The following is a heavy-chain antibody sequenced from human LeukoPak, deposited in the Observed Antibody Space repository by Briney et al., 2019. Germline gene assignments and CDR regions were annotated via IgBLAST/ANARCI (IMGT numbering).Heavy chain of an antibody. D-gene: IGHD5-18*01. V-gene: IGHV4-30-4*08. Sequence: SETLSLTRAVYGGSFSGYYWSWIRQPPGKGLEWIAYIYYSGSTYYNPSLKSRVTISVDTSKNQFSLKLSSVTAADTALYYCARGLDTYGYSYWGQETLVTVSS. CDR1: GGSFSGYY. CDR2: IYYSGST. CDR3: ARGLDTYGYSY. J-gene: IGHJ4*02.